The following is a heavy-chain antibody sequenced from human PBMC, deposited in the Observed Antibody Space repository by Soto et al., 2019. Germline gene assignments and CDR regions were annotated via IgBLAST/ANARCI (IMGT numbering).Heavy chain of an antibody. Sequence: SSVKVSCKASGYTFTRYGINWVRQSTGQGIEWMGWMNPNSGNTGYAQKFQGRVTMTRNTSISTAYMELSSLRSEDTAVYFCARVNVAWITSLGVVILRWFVPWG. CDR2: MNPNSGNT. CDR1: GYTFTRYG. CDR3: ARVNVAWITSLGVVILRWFVP. D-gene: IGHD3-3*01. V-gene: IGHV1-8*01. J-gene: IGHJ5*02.